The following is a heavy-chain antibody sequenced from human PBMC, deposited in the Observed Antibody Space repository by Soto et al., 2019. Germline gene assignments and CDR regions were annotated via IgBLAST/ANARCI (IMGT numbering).Heavy chain of an antibody. V-gene: IGHV1-69*12. D-gene: IGHD6-6*01. Sequence: QVQLVQSGAEVKKPGSSVKVSCKASEGTFSSYAISWVRQAPGQGLEWMGGIMPIFGPANYAQKYQGRVTITADESTSTAYMERSSLRSEDTAVYYCARGGYSSSYRFDYWGQGTLVTVSS. CDR1: EGTFSSYA. CDR3: ARGGYSSSYRFDY. J-gene: IGHJ4*02. CDR2: IMPIFGPA.